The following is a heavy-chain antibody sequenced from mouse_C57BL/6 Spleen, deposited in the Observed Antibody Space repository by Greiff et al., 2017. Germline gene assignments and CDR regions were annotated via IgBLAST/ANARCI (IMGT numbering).Heavy chain of an antibody. Sequence: VQLQQSGAELVRPGTSVKVSCKASGYAFTNYLIEWVKQRPGQGLEWIGVINPGSGGPNYNEKFKGKATLTADKSSSTAYMQLSSLTSEDSAVYFCARRTTVVEGYFDVWGTGTTVTVSS. CDR1: GYAFTNYL. CDR2: INPGSGGP. CDR3: ARRTTVVEGYFDV. D-gene: IGHD1-1*01. J-gene: IGHJ1*03. V-gene: IGHV1-54*01.